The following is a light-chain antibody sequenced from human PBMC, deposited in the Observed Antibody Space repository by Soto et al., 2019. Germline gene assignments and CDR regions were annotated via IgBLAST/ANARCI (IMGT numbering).Light chain of an antibody. CDR3: QHYGSSPWT. V-gene: IGKV3-20*01. CDR2: GAS. Sequence: EIVLTQSPVTLSLSPGDRATLYCRASQSVSSSNLAWYQQKRGQSPRLLIYGASSRATGIPDRFSGSGSGPDFTLTISRLEPEDFAVYFCQHYGSSPWTFGQGTKVDIK. CDR1: QSVSSSN. J-gene: IGKJ1*01.